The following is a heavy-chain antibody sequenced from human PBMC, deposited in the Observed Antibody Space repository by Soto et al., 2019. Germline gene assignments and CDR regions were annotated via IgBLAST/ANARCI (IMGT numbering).Heavy chain of an antibody. CDR3: ASRWTEPSSSTSWDEDDAFDI. Sequence: PSETLSLTCTVSGGSISSSSYYWGWIRQPPGKGLECIVSIYYSGSTYYNPSFKSRVTISVDTSKNQFSLKLSSVTAADTAVYYCASRWTEPSSSTSWDEDDAFDIWGQGTMVTVSS. D-gene: IGHD2-2*01. V-gene: IGHV4-39*01. CDR1: GGSISSSSYY. CDR2: IYYSGST. J-gene: IGHJ3*02.